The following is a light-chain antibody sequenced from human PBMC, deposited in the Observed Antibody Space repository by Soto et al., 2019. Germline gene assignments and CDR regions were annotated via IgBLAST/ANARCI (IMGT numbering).Light chain of an antibody. CDR2: STN. CDR3: VLYMGSGILV. J-gene: IGLJ2*01. Sequence: QTVVTQEPSFSVSPGGTVTLTCGLSSGSVSTDYYPSWYQQTPGQPPRTLVYSTNIRSSGVPDRFSGSILANKAALTITGAQEDDESDYHCVLYMGSGILVFGGGTKLTVL. V-gene: IGLV8-61*01. CDR1: SGSVSTDYY.